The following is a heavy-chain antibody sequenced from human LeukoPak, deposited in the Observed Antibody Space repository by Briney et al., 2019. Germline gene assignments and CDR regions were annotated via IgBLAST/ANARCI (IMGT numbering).Heavy chain of an antibody. CDR1: GFTFSSYD. CDR3: ARAGGYSSSWYPNDY. CDR2: IRPSGDNT. D-gene: IGHD6-13*01. Sequence: GGSLRLSCAASGFTFSSYDMTWVRQAPGRGLEWVSSIRPSGDNTYYGDSVKGRFTISRDNAKNSLYLQMNSLRAEDTAVYYCARAGGYSSSWYPNDYWGQGTLVTVSS. J-gene: IGHJ4*02. V-gene: IGHV3-21*01.